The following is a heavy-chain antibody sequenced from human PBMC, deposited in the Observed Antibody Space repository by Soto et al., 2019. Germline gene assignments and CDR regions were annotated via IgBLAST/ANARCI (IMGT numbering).Heavy chain of an antibody. CDR2: ISGSGGST. V-gene: IGHV3-23*01. Sequence: GGSLRLSCAASGFTFSSYAMSWVRQAPGKGLEWVSAISGSGGSTYYADSVKGRFTISRDNSKNTLYLQMNSLRAEDTAVYYCAKEAQTSPDYDFWSGYLSPPDYGMDVWGQGTTVTVSS. CDR3: AKEAQTSPDYDFWSGYLSPPDYGMDV. J-gene: IGHJ6*02. CDR1: GFTFSSYA. D-gene: IGHD3-3*01.